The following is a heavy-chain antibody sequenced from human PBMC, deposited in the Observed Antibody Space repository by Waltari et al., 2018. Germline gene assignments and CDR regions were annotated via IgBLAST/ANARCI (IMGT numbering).Heavy chain of an antibody. V-gene: IGHV4-4*02. CDR3: ARDLRLLTNWYFDL. Sequence: QVQLQESGPGLVKPSGTLSLTCAVSGGSISSSNWWSWVRQPPGKGLGWIGEIYHSGSTNDSPPLKSRVTISVDKSKSQISLKLRSVTAADTAVYYCARDLRLLTNWYFDLWGRGTLVTVSS. D-gene: IGHD3-10*01. J-gene: IGHJ2*01. CDR1: GGSISSSNW. CDR2: IYHSGST.